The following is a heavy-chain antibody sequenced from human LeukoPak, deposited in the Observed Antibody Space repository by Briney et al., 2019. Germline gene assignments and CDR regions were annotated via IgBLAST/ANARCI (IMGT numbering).Heavy chain of an antibody. D-gene: IGHD5-18*01. J-gene: IGHJ4*02. CDR1: GYTFTGYY. CDR2: INPNSGGT. CDR3: AKDLGGYSYGYFDY. V-gene: IGHV1-2*02. Sequence: ASVKVSCKASGYTFTGYYIHWVRQAPGQGLEWMGWINPNSGGTNYAQKFQGRVTMTRDTSISTAYMELSRLRSDDTAVYYCAKDLGGYSYGYFDYWGQGTLVTVSS.